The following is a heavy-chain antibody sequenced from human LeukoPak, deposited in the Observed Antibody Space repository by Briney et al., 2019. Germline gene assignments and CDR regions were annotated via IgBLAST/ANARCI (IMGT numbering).Heavy chain of an antibody. CDR3: AKDSYGDHALGGFDY. J-gene: IGHJ4*02. CDR2: ISSSGSTI. Sequence: PGGSLRLSCAASGFTFSDYYMSWIRQAPGRGLEWVSYISSSGSTIYYADSVKGRFTISRDNAKNSLYLQMNSLRAEDTALYYCAKDSYGDHALGGFDYWGQGTLVTVSS. CDR1: GFTFSDYY. D-gene: IGHD4-17*01. V-gene: IGHV3-11*01.